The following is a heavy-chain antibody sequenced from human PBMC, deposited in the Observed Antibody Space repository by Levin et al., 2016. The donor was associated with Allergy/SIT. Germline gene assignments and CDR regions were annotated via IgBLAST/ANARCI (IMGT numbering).Heavy chain of an antibody. D-gene: IGHD1-1*01. V-gene: IGHV3-9*01. CDR2: INWNSGAI. Sequence: GGSLRLSCAASGFTFEDYTMHWVRQVLGKGLEWVSSINWNSGAIAYADSVKGRFTISRDNSKNTLYLQMNSLRAEDTAVYYCARQRYGHFDSWGQGTLGTVSS. CDR3: ARQRYGHFDS. J-gene: IGHJ4*02. CDR1: GFTFEDYT.